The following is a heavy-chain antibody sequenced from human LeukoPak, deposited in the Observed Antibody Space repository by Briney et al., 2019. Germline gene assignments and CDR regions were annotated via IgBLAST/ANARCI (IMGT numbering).Heavy chain of an antibody. V-gene: IGHV3-21*01. D-gene: IGHD3-22*01. CDR2: ISTGSSYI. CDR3: ARSFYDSSGYPNFDY. J-gene: IGHJ4*02. Sequence: PGGSLRLSCAASGYSFSTYSMNWVRQAPGKGLEWVSFISTGSSYIYYADSVKGRFTISRDNAKKSLYLQMNSLRAEYTAVYFCARSFYDSSGYPNFDYWGQGTLVTVSS. CDR1: GYSFSTYS.